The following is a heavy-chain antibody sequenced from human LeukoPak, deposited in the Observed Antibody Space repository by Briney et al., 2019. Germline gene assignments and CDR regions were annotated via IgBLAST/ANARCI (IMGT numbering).Heavy chain of an antibody. J-gene: IGHJ3*02. CDR3: XXXXNPYYYDSSTDAFDI. Sequence: GGSLRLSCAASGFTFSSYWMSWVRQAPGKGLEWVANIKQDGSEKYYVDSVKGRFTISRDNAKNSLYLQMNSLRAEDTAVYYCXXXXNPYYYDSSTDAFDIWGQGTMVTVSS. CDR1: GFTFSSYW. V-gene: IGHV3-7*01. CDR2: IKQDGSEK. D-gene: IGHD3-22*01.